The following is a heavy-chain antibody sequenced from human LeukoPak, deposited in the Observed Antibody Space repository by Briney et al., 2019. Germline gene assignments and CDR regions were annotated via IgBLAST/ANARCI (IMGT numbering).Heavy chain of an antibody. Sequence: GGSLRLSCAGSGFTFSSYSMNWVRQAPGKGLEWVSSISSSSSYIYYGDAVKGRFTTSRENDHNSLYLHMNSLRGEDTALYYCARGGHYSSWSDVAESFQLWGQGRLVTVSS. V-gene: IGHV3-21*06. CDR2: ISSSSSYI. J-gene: IGHJ1*01. CDR1: GFTFSSYS. CDR3: ARGGHYSSWSDVAESFQL. D-gene: IGHD6-13*01.